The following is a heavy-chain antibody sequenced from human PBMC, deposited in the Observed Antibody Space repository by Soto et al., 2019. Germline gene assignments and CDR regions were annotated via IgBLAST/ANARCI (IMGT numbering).Heavy chain of an antibody. CDR3: AKEEELERRADY. CDR1: GFIFSSYA. CDR2: SSGSGGST. D-gene: IGHD1-1*01. Sequence: GGSPRLSSAASGFIFSSYAMRWVRQAPGKGLEWVSASSGSGGSTYYADSVKGRFTISRDNSKNTLYLQMNSLRAEDTAVYYCAKEEELERRADYWGQGTLVTVSS. J-gene: IGHJ4*02. V-gene: IGHV3-23*01.